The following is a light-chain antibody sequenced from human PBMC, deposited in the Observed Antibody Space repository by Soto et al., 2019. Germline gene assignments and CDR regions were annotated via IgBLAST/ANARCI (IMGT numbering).Light chain of an antibody. Sequence: QSALTQPPSASGSPGQSLTISCTGTSSDVGFYNFVSWYQQRPGKAPKLVIYEVTKRPSGVPDRFSSSKSGSTASLTVSGLQADDEADYYCASYAGTRLFVFGSGTKLTVL. CDR3: ASYAGTRLFV. CDR2: EVT. CDR1: SSDVGFYNF. V-gene: IGLV2-8*01. J-gene: IGLJ1*01.